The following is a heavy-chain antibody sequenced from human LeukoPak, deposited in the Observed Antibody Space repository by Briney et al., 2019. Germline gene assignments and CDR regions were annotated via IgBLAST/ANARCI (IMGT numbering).Heavy chain of an antibody. CDR2: ISAYNGNT. CDR3: ARYSGSYSFDY. V-gene: IGHV1-18*01. J-gene: IGHJ4*02. D-gene: IGHD1-26*01. CDR1: GYTFTSYG. Sequence: ASVKVSCKASGYTFTSYGISWVRQTPGQGLEWMGWISAYNGNTNYAQKLQGRVTMTRDTSTSTVYMELSRLRSDDTAVYYCARYSGSYSFDYWGQGTLVTVSS.